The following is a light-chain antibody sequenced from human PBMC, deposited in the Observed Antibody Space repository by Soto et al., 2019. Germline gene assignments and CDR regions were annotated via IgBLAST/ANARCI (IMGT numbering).Light chain of an antibody. CDR3: TSHAGTINFPYI. CDR1: SSDVGAYNY. J-gene: IGLJ1*01. Sequence: SVLTQPPSASGSPGQSVTISCTGTSSDVGAYNYVSWYQHHPGKAPKLMVYEVNKRPSGVPDCFSGSKSGNTASLTVSGLQAEDEADYYCTSHAGTINFPYIFGTGTKVTVL. CDR2: EVN. V-gene: IGLV2-8*01.